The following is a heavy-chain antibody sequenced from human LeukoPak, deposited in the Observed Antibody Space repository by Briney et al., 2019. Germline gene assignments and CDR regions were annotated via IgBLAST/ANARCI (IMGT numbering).Heavy chain of an antibody. V-gene: IGHV4-59*08. CDR3: ARWFRGYRDAFDI. Sequence: PSETLSLTCSVSGGSISSYYWSWIRQPPGKGLEWIGYIFHSGTTNYNPSLKSRVTISVDTSKNQFSLKLTSVTAADTAMYYCARWFRGYRDAFDIWGQGTLVTVSS. CDR1: GGSISSYY. J-gene: IGHJ3*02. CDR2: IFHSGTT. D-gene: IGHD5-18*01.